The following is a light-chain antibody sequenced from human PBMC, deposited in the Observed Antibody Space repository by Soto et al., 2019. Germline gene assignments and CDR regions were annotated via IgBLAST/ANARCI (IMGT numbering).Light chain of an antibody. CDR3: QQTYRTPPIT. V-gene: IGKV1-5*01. CDR2: DAS. CDR1: QSISSW. Sequence: DIQMTQSPSTLSASVGDRVTITCRASQSISSWLAWYQQKPGKAPKLLIYDASSLESGVPSRFSGSGSGTEFTLTINTLQPEDFATYYCQQTYRTPPITFGQGTRLEIK. J-gene: IGKJ5*01.